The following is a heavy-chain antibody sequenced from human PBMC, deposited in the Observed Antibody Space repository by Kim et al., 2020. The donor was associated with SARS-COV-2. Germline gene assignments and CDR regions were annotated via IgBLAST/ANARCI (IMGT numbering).Heavy chain of an antibody. D-gene: IGHD4-17*01. CDR1: GGSFSGYY. Sequence: SETLSLTCAVYGGSFSGYYWSWIRQPPGKGLEWIGEINHSGSTNYNPSLKSRVTISVDTSKNQFSLKLSSVTAADTAVYYCAQADYGGTNPWGQGTLVTVAS. V-gene: IGHV4-34*01. CDR2: INHSGST. CDR3: AQADYGGTNP. J-gene: IGHJ5*02.